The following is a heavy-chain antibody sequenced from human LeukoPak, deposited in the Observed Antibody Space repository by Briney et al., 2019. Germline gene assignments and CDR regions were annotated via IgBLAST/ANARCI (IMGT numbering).Heavy chain of an antibody. CDR2: ISAYNGNT. D-gene: IGHD3-3*01. J-gene: IGHJ4*02. CDR1: GYTFTSYG. CDR3: ARVLRFLEWLSELDY. Sequence: ASVKVSCKASGYTFTSYGISWVRQAPGQGLEWMGWISAYNGNTNYAQKLQGRVTMTTDTSTSTAYMELRSLRFDDTAVYYCARVLRFLEWLSELDYWGQGTLVTVSS. V-gene: IGHV1-18*01.